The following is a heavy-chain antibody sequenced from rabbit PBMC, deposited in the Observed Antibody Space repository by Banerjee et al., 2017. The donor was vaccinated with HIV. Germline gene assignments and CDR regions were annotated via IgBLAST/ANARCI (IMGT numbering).Heavy chain of an antibody. CDR3: ARDKAVGDAFEDFNL. D-gene: IGHD6-1*01. CDR2: IYAGSSGST. Sequence: QEQLEESGGDLVKPEGSLTLTCTASGFSFSSSYWMCRVRQAPGKGLEWIACIYAGSSGSTYYASWAKGRFTISKTSSTTVTLQMTSLTAADTATYFCARDKAVGDAFEDFNLWGQGTLVTVS. V-gene: IGHV1S45*01. J-gene: IGHJ4*01. CDR1: GFSFSSSYW.